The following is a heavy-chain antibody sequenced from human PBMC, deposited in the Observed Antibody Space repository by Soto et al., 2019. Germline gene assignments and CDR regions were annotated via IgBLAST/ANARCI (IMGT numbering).Heavy chain of an antibody. Sequence: SETLSLTCTVSGGSISSGGYYWSWIRQHPGKGLAWIGYIYYSGSTYYNPSLKSRVTISVDTSKNQFSLKLSSVTAADTAVYYCARDSSYDSSGYYDYYYYGMDVWGQGTTVTVSS. CDR3: ARDSSYDSSGYYDYYYYGMDV. D-gene: IGHD3-22*01. CDR1: GGSISSGGYY. V-gene: IGHV4-31*03. CDR2: IYYSGST. J-gene: IGHJ6*02.